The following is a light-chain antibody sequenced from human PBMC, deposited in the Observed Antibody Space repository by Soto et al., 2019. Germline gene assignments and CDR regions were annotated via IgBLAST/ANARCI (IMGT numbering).Light chain of an antibody. CDR1: QSVISN. V-gene: IGKV3D-15*01. Sequence: EMVMTQSPVTLSVSPGESATLSCRASQSVISNLAWYQQKPGQAPRLLIYGASTRATGIPPRFSGSGSGTDFTLTISSLEPEDSAVYYCQQRHMWPITFGQGTRLEIK. CDR2: GAS. CDR3: QQRHMWPIT. J-gene: IGKJ5*01.